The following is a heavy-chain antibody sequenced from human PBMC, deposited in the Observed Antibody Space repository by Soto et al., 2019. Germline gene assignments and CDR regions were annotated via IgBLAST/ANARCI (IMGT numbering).Heavy chain of an antibody. J-gene: IGHJ6*02. CDR3: ARPGYSNYGPGVDV. V-gene: IGHV3-74*01. D-gene: IGHD4-4*01. Sequence: EVQLVASGGGFVQPGGSLRLSCAASGFTFSVYWMHWARQAPGKGLVWVSRIDSDGSTTSYADSVKGRFTISRDNAKSTLYLQMNSLRAEDTAVYYCARPGYSNYGPGVDVWGQGTTVTVSS. CDR1: GFTFSVYW. CDR2: IDSDGSTT.